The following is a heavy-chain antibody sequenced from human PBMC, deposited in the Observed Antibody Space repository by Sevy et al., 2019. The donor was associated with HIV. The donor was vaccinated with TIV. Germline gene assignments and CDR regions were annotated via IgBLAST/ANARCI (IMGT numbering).Heavy chain of an antibody. V-gene: IGHV4-34*01. J-gene: IGHJ6*03. CDR3: ARGTVLVPGMRFSYYYMDV. Sequence: SETLSLTCAVYGGSFNDDCWSWIRQAPGRGLEWIGDINHSGRTNYNSSLKSRVTISVDTSKNQFSLELRPVTAADTAVYYCARGTVLVPGMRFSYYYMDVWGKGTTVTCSS. CDR1: GGSFNDDC. CDR2: INHSGRT. D-gene: IGHD2-21*01.